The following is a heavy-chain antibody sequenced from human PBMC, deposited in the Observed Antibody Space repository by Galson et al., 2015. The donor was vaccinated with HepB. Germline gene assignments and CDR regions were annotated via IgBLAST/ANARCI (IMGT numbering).Heavy chain of an antibody. CDR2: IKQAGSEK. J-gene: IGHJ4*02. CDR3: ARARFYYDSSGYYSEYFFDY. CDR1: GFNFSGYW. D-gene: IGHD3-22*01. V-gene: IGHV3-7*04. Sequence: SLRLSCAASGFNFSGYWMSWVRQAPGEGLDWVANIKQAGSEKYYVASVKGRFTISRDNAKNSLYLQMSSLRAEDTAVYYCARARFYYDSSGYYSEYFFDYWGQGTLVTVSS.